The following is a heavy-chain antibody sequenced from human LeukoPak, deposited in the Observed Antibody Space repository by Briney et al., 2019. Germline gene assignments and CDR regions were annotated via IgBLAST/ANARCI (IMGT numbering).Heavy chain of an antibody. CDR2: INWNCGNT. Sequence: GGSLRLSCAASGFTFDDYGMSWVRQAPGKWLEWVSGINWNCGNTGYADSVKGRFTISRDNAKNSLYLQMDSLRAEDTALYYCGRDLSGWYGPDYWGQGTLVTVSS. CDR3: GRDLSGWYGPDY. J-gene: IGHJ4*02. CDR1: GFTFDDYG. D-gene: IGHD6-19*01. V-gene: IGHV3-20*04.